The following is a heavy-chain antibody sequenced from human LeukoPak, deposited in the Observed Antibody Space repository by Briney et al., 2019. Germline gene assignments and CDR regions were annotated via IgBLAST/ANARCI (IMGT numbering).Heavy chain of an antibody. Sequence: ASVKVSCKASGYTFTGYYMHWVRQAPGQGLEWMGWINPNSGGTNYAQKFQGRVTMTRDTSISTAYMELSRLRSDDTAVYYCARETDYYDSSGYCRTYNWFDPWGQGTLVTVSS. D-gene: IGHD3-22*01. V-gene: IGHV1-2*02. CDR1: GYTFTGYY. CDR2: INPNSGGT. J-gene: IGHJ5*02. CDR3: ARETDYYDSSGYCRTYNWFDP.